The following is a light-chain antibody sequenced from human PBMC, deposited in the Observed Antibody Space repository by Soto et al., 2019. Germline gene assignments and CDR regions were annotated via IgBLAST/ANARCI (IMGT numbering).Light chain of an antibody. CDR3: HVWDSASAHVV. Sequence: SYVLTQPPSVSVAPGKTATITCGGNNIGSKSVHWCQQKPGQAPVLVIFSDSDRPSGIPERFSGSNSGNTATLTISGVEAGDEADYYCHVWDSASAHVVFGGRTKLTVL. CDR1: NIGSKS. V-gene: IGLV3-21*04. CDR2: SDS. J-gene: IGLJ2*01.